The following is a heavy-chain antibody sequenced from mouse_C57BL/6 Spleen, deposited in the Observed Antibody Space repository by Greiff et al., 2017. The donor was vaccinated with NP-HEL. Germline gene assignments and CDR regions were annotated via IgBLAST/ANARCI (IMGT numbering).Heavy chain of an antibody. J-gene: IGHJ1*03. V-gene: IGHV1-85*01. CDR1: GYTFTSYD. D-gene: IGHD2-4*01. Sequence: QVQLQQSGPELVKPGASVKLSCKASGYTFTSYDINWVKQRPGQGLEWIGWIYPRDGSTKYNEKFKGKATLTVDTSSSTAYMELHSLTSEDSAVYFCARRYYDYDWYFDVWGTGTTVTVSS. CDR2: IYPRDGST. CDR3: ARRYYDYDWYFDV.